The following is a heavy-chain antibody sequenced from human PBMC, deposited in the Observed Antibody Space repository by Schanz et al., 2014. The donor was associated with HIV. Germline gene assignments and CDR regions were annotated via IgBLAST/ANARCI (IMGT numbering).Heavy chain of an antibody. J-gene: IGHJ4*02. Sequence: EVQLVESGGGLVQPGGSLRLSCTASGFVFGDYAMYWVRQVPGKGLEWVSRIIWNGGSTNYADSVRGRFTISRDNAKNSLYLQMNGLRTEDTALYYCARRLGAPAATSYCFDYWGQGTLVTVSS. CDR3: ARRLGAPAATSYCFDY. V-gene: IGHV3-9*01. CDR1: GFVFGDYA. CDR2: IIWNGGST. D-gene: IGHD1-26*01.